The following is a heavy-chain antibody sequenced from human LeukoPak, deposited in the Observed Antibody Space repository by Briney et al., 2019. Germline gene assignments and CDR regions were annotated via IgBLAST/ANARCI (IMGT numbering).Heavy chain of an antibody. J-gene: IGHJ4*02. CDR1: GFTFSNYG. Sequence: GGTLRLSCAASGFTFSNYGMSWVRQAPGKGLEWVSTISGSGGNTYYADSVKGRFTISRDTSKNTLYLQMNSPRAEDTAVYYCAKDMYYDSSGPVFDYWGQGTLVTVSS. CDR3: AKDMYYDSSGPVFDY. D-gene: IGHD3-22*01. CDR2: ISGSGGNT. V-gene: IGHV3-23*01.